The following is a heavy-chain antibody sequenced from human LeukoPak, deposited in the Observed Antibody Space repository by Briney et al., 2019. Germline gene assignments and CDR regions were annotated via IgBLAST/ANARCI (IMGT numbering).Heavy chain of an antibody. J-gene: IGHJ4*02. D-gene: IGHD3-22*01. V-gene: IGHV4-38-2*02. CDR3: AGKYYYDSRGNYYVDY. Sequence: SETLSLTCTVAGYSISSGYFWGWVRQFPGKGLEWIGSIYHSGSTYYNPSLKSRVTISLDTSKNQLSLRLSSVTAADTAVYYCAGKYYYDSRGNYYVDYWGQGTLVTVSS. CDR2: IYHSGST. CDR1: GYSISSGYF.